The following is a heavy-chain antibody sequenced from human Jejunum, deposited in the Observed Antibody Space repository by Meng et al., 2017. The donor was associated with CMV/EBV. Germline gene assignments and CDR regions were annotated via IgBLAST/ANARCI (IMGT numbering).Heavy chain of an antibody. J-gene: IGHJ6*02. CDR1: SSYQ. V-gene: IGHV3-53*01. CDR3: TSARLEAIRGYFYHHGMDV. Sequence: SSYQMSWVRQAPGRGLEWVSYIYAGAGADYADSVKGRFTISRDNSRNTVYLQMNNLRAEDMAVYYCTSARLEAIRGYFYHHGMDVWGPGTTVTVSS. CDR2: IYAGAGA. D-gene: IGHD1-1*01.